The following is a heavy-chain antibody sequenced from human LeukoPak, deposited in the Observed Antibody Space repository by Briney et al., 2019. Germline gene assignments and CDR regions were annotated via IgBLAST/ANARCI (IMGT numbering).Heavy chain of an antibody. CDR1: GYTFTSYD. J-gene: IGHJ4*02. CDR2: LIPGVGTP. V-gene: IGHV1-69*13. Sequence: SVKVSCKASGYTFTSYDINWVRQAPGQGLEWMGGLIPGVGTPNYAEDFQDRVTITAAASSTTIYMELSSLTPDDTAVYYCARGHRFFEWLLDYWGQGVQVIVSS. CDR3: ARGHRFFEWLLDY. D-gene: IGHD3-3*01.